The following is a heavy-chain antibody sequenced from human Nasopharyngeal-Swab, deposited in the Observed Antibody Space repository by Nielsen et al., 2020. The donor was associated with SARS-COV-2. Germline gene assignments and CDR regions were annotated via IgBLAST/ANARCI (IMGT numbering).Heavy chain of an antibody. CDR3: ARDGFGESPYYYYYGMDV. Sequence: GSLKISCAASGFPFSNYSMNWVRQAPGKGLEWVSSFSSSTSYIYYADSVKGRFTISRDNAKNSLYLQMNSLRAEDTAVYYCARDGFGESPYYYYYGMDVWGQGTTVTVSS. CDR1: GFPFSNYS. V-gene: IGHV3-21*01. CDR2: FSSSTSYI. D-gene: IGHD3-10*01. J-gene: IGHJ6*02.